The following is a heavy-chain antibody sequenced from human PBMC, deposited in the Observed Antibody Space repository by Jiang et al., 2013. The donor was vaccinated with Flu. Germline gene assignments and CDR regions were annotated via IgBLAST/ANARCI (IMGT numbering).Heavy chain of an antibody. CDR1: GYTFTSYY. Sequence: SVKVSCKASGYTFTSYYMHWVRQAPGQGLEWMGIINPSGGSTSYAQKFQGRVTMTRDTSTSTVYMELSSLRSEDTAVYYCARDPITIFGGDYYYYGMDVWGQGTTVTVSS. V-gene: IGHV1-46*01. CDR2: INPSGGST. D-gene: IGHD3-3*01. J-gene: IGHJ6*02. CDR3: ARDPITIFGGDYYYYGMDV.